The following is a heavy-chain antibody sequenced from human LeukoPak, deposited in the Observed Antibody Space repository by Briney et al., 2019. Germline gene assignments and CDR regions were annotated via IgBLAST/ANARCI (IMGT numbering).Heavy chain of an antibody. D-gene: IGHD2-21*02. J-gene: IGHJ4*02. CDR1: GFTFSSYW. CDR3: ARGDPDN. Sequence: HSGGSLRLSCAASGFTFSSYWMQWVRQAPGKGLEWVANIKHDGSANYYVDSVKGRFSISRDNVRNSLYLQMNSLRAEDTAVYYCARGDPDNWGQGTLVTVSS. CDR2: IKHDGSAN. V-gene: IGHV3-7*03.